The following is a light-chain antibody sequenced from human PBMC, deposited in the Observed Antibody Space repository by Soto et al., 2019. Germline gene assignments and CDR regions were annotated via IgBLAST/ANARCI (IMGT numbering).Light chain of an antibody. CDR2: EVS. V-gene: IGLV2-8*01. CDR3: SSYAGSSNLGV. CDR1: SSDVGGYNY. J-gene: IGLJ3*02. Sequence: QSALTQPPSASGSPGQSVTISCTGTSSDVGGYNYVSWYQQHPGKAPKLMIYEVSKRPSGVPDRFSGSKSGNTASLTVSGLQADDEADYYCSSYAGSSNLGVFVAGTKLTVL.